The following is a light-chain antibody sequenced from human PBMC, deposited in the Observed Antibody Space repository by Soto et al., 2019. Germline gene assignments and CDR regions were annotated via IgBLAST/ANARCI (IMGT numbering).Light chain of an antibody. J-gene: IGLJ1*01. CDR3: CSYAGTYPYV. Sequence: QSALTQPRSVSASPGQSVAISCTGTSSDVGAYTYVSWYQQHPGKAPKLMIFDVNKRPSGVPDRFSGSKSGNTASLTISGLQAEDEADYYCCSYAGTYPYVFGTGTKLTVL. CDR2: DVN. V-gene: IGLV2-11*01. CDR1: SSDVGAYTY.